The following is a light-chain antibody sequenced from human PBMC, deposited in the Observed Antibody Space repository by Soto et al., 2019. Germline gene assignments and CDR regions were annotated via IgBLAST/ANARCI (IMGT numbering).Light chain of an antibody. CDR3: LSYAGNHIYV. Sequence: QSALTQPASVSGSPGQSITISCTGTSSDVGGYNYVSWYQQHPGKAPKLMIYEVSNRPSGVSNRFSGSKSGNTASLTVSGLQAEDEADYYCLSYAGNHIYVFGSGTKLTVL. CDR2: EVS. CDR1: SSDVGGYNY. V-gene: IGLV2-14*01. J-gene: IGLJ1*01.